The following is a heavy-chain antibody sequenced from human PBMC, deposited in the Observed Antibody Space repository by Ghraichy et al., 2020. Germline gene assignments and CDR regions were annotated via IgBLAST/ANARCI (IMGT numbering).Heavy chain of an antibody. CDR1: GFTVSSNY. Sequence: GGSLRLSCEASGFTVSSNYMSWVRQAPGKGLEWVSLIYSDGSTFYADSVKDRFTISRDNSKNTLFLQMNSLRAEDTAVYFCANMWQQADYWGRGTLVTVSS. CDR3: ANMWQQADY. CDR2: IYSDGST. J-gene: IGHJ4*02. V-gene: IGHV3-53*01. D-gene: IGHD6-13*01.